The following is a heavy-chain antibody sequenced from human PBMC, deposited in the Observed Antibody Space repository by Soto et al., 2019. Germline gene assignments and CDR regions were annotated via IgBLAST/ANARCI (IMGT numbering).Heavy chain of an antibody. CDR2: ISSSSSYI. J-gene: IGHJ6*02. CDR1: GFTFSSYS. CDR3: ARTFLVWRQLLDYYYGMDV. D-gene: IGHD1-26*01. Sequence: GGSLRLSCAASGFTFSSYSMNWVRQAPGKGLEWVSSISSSSSYIYYADSVEGRFTISRDNAKNSLYLQMNSLRAEDTAVYYCARTFLVWRQLLDYYYGMDVWGQGTTVTVSS. V-gene: IGHV3-21*01.